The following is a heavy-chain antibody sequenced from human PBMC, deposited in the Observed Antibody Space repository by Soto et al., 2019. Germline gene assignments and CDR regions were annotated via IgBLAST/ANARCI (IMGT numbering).Heavy chain of an antibody. J-gene: IGHJ5*02. CDR2: IVVGSGNT. CDR3: AAARVGARGSDP. CDR1: GFTFTSSA. V-gene: IGHV1-58*01. Sequence: GASVKVSCRASGFTFTSSAVQWVRQARGQRLEWIGWIVVGSGNTNYAQKFQERVTITRDMSTSTAYMELSSPRSEDTAVYYCAAARVGARGSDPWGQGTLVTVSS. D-gene: IGHD1-26*01.